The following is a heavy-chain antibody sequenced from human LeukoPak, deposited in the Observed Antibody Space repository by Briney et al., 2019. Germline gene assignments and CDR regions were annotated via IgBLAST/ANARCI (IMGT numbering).Heavy chain of an antibody. D-gene: IGHD2-2*01. V-gene: IGHV1-18*01. CDR3: ARDLSGVPAATQGYFDP. Sequence: GASVKVSCKASGYTFTNYGIGWVRQAPGQGLEGVVWISPYNGYTKYAQRLQGRVTMTTDTSTTTAYLELRSLRPDDTALYYCARDLSGVPAATQGYFDPWGQGTLVTVSS. CDR1: GYTFTNYG. J-gene: IGHJ5*02. CDR2: ISPYNGYT.